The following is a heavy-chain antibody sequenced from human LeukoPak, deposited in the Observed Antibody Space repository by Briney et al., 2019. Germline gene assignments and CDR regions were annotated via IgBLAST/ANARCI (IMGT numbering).Heavy chain of an antibody. CDR3: ARDIGDY. V-gene: IGHV3-30*02. CDR1: GFILSSYA. Sequence: GGSLRLSCAASGFILSSYAMHWVRQAPGKGLEWVAFTQHDGDDKYYADSVKGRFTISRDNSKNTLYLQMNSLRADDTAVYYCARDIGDYWGQGTLVTVSS. J-gene: IGHJ4*02. CDR2: TQHDGDDK. D-gene: IGHD1-26*01.